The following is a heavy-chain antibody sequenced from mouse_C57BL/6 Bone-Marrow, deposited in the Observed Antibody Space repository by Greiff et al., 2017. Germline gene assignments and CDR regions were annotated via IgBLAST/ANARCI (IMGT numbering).Heavy chain of an antibody. CDR3: ARGPITTVVGGFAY. D-gene: IGHD1-1*01. CDR2: INPYNGDT. J-gene: IGHJ3*01. V-gene: IGHV1-20*01. Sequence: VQLQQSGPELVKPGDSVKISCKASGYSFTGYFMNWVMQSHGKSLEWIGRINPYNGDTFYNQKFKGKATLTVDKSSSTAHMELRSLTSEDSAVYYCARGPITTVVGGFAYWGQGTLVTVSA. CDR1: GYSFTGYF.